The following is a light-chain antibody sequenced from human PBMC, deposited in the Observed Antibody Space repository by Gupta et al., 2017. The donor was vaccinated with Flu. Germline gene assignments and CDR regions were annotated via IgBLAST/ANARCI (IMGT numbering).Light chain of an antibody. V-gene: IGKV2-28*01. CDR2: LGS. CDR1: QSLLHSNGYNY. CDR3: MQDLQTAT. J-gene: IGKJ1*01. Sequence: DAVMTQSPLSLPVTPGEPASISCRSSQSLLHSNGYNYLDWYLQRPGQSPQLLIYLGSQRASGVPDRFSGSGSGTYFTLKSSRGEADDVGVYYCMQDLQTATFGQGTKVEIK.